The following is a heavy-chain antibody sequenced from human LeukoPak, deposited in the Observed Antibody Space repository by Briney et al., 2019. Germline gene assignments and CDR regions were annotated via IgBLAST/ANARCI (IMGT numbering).Heavy chain of an antibody. D-gene: IGHD6-6*01. CDR3: AATYSSSPACYYGMDV. V-gene: IGHV1-58*01. J-gene: IGHJ6*02. CDR1: GFTFTSSA. CDR2: IVVGSGNT. Sequence: SVKVSCKASGFTFTSSAVQWVRQARGQRLEWIGWIVVGSGNTNYAQKFRERVTITRDMSTSTAYMELSSLRSEDTAVYYCAATYSSSPACYYGMDVWGQGTTVTVSS.